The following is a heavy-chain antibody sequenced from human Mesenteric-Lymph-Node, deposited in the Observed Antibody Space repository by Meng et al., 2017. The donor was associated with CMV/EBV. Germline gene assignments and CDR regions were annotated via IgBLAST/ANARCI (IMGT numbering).Heavy chain of an antibody. D-gene: IGHD6-13*01. CDR3: AKHLEAAALPEVFDY. J-gene: IGHJ4*02. CDR2: ISSSSSYI. V-gene: IGHV3-21*04. CDR1: GFTFSSYS. Sequence: GESLKISCAASGFTFSSYSMNWVRQAPGKGLEWVSSISSSSSYIYYADSVKGRFAISRDNAKNSLYLQMNSLRAEDTALYYCAKHLEAAALPEVFDYWGQGVLVTVSS.